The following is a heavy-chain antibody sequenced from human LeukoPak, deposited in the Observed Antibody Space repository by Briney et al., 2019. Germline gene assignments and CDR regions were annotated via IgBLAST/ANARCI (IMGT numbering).Heavy chain of an antibody. V-gene: IGHV1-69*13. CDR3: ARDGVGYYDSSGYYYFQH. J-gene: IGHJ1*01. D-gene: IGHD3-22*01. CDR2: IIPIFGTP. CDR1: GGTFSSYA. Sequence: SVKVSCKASGGTFSSYAISWVRQAPGRGLEWMGGIIPIFGTPNYAQKFQGRVTITADESTSTAYMELSRLRSDDTAVYYCARDGVGYYDSSGYYYFQHWGQGTLVTVSS.